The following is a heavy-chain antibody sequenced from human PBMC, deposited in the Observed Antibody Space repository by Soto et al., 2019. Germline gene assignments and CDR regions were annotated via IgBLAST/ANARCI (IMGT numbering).Heavy chain of an antibody. Sequence: PGGSLRLSCAASGFTFSSYAMSWARQAPGKGLEWVSAISGSGGSTYYADSVKGRFTISRDNSKNTLYLQMNSLRAEDTAVYYCAKGTASSGYYYGTAAYYFDYWGQGTLVTVSS. CDR2: ISGSGGST. CDR3: AKGTASSGYYYGTAAYYFDY. J-gene: IGHJ4*02. CDR1: GFTFSSYA. D-gene: IGHD3-22*01. V-gene: IGHV3-23*01.